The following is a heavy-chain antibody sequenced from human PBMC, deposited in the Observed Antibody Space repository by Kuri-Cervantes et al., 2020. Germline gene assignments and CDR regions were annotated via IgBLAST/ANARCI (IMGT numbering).Heavy chain of an antibody. V-gene: IGHV4-61*02. D-gene: IGHD3-22*01. Sequence: LRLSCTVSGSSIRSSSYYWGWIRQPPGKGLEWIGRIYTSGSTNYNPSLKSRVTISVDTSKNQFSLTLSSVTAADTAVYYCARLVRRSHYYDSSGYYSFDIWGQGTMVTVSS. CDR2: IYTSGST. CDR1: GSSIRSSSYY. CDR3: ARLVRRSHYYDSSGYYSFDI. J-gene: IGHJ3*02.